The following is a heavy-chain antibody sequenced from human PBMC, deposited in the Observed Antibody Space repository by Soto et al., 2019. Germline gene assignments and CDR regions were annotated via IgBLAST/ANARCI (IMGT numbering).Heavy chain of an antibody. D-gene: IGHD1-26*01. CDR2: IIPIFGTA. J-gene: IGHJ4*02. Sequence: GASVKVSCKASGGTFSSYAISWVRQAPGQGLEWMGGIIPIFGTANYAQKFQGRVTITADESTSTAYMELSSLRSEDTAVYYCVREGRETPFDYWGQGTLVTVYS. CDR3: VREGRETPFDY. CDR1: GGTFSSYA. V-gene: IGHV1-69*13.